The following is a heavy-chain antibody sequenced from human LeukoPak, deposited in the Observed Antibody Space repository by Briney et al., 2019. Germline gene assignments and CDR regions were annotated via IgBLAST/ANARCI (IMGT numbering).Heavy chain of an antibody. Sequence: ASVKVSCKVSGYTLTELSIHWVRQAPGKGLEWMGGFDPEDGETIYAQKFQGRVTMTEDTSTDTAYMELSSLRSEDTAVYYCTGRVRGVIITEAFDIWGQGTMVTVSS. D-gene: IGHD3-10*01. CDR3: TGRVRGVIITEAFDI. V-gene: IGHV1-24*01. J-gene: IGHJ3*02. CDR1: GYTLTELS. CDR2: FDPEDGET.